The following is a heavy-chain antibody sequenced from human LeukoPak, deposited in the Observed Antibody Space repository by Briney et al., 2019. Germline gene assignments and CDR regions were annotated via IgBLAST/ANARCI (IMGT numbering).Heavy chain of an antibody. CDR3: AKEGVGALDRGSWSAPPPFY. D-gene: IGHD6-13*01. J-gene: IGHJ4*02. CDR1: GFTFSSYG. Sequence: GGSLRPSCAASGFTFSSYGMHCVRQAPGKGLEWVAVISYDGSNKYYADSVKGRFTISRDNSKNTLYLYMNRLRSEDTAVYYCAKEGVGALDRGSWSAPPPFYWGQGTLVTVSS. CDR2: ISYDGSNK. V-gene: IGHV3-30*18.